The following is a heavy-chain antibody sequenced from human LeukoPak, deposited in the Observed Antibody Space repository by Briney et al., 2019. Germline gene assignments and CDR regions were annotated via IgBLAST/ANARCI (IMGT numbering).Heavy chain of an antibody. Sequence: GGSLRLSCAASGLTFSNYAMTWVRQAPGKGLELVSAISGSGTGPYYADSVRGRFTISRDNSKNTLLLQMNSLRAEDTAVYYCVKGPSASVWSYTDYWGQGTLVTVSS. J-gene: IGHJ4*02. D-gene: IGHD3-16*01. CDR3: VKGPSASVWSYTDY. CDR2: ISGSGTGP. V-gene: IGHV3-23*01. CDR1: GLTFSNYA.